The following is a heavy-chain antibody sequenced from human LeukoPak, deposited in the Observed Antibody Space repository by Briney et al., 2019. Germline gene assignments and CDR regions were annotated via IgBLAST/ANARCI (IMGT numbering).Heavy chain of an antibody. CDR3: ARASHSSGYYNLDY. V-gene: IGHV3-48*03. CDR2: TSSSGTTI. J-gene: IGHJ4*02. D-gene: IGHD3-22*01. CDR1: GFTFRSYE. Sequence: PGGSLRLSCAASGFTFRSYEMNWVRQAPGKGLEWVSYTSSSGTTIYYADSVKGRFTISRDNAKTSLYLQMNSLRAEDTAVYYCARASHSSGYYNLDYWGQGTLVTVSS.